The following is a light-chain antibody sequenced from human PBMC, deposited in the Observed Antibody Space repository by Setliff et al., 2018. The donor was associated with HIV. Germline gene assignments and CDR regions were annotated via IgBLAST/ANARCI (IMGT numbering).Light chain of an antibody. CDR1: SSDIGNYNY. V-gene: IGLV2-14*03. J-gene: IGLJ1*01. CDR2: DVS. CDR3: SSFTGTNTYV. Sequence: QSVLTQPASVSGSPGRSITISCIGTSSDIGNYNYVSWYQQHPGMAPKLMIYDVSNRPSGVSNRFSGSKSGSTASLTISGLQAEDEADYYCSSFTGTNTYVFGTGTKVTVL.